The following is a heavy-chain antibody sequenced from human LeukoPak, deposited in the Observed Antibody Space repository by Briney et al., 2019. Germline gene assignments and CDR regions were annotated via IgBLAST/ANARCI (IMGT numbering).Heavy chain of an antibody. Sequence: PGGSLRLSCAASGFTFSDYYMSWIRQAPGKGLEWVSYISSSSSYTSYADSVKGRFTISRDNAKNSLYLQMNSLRAEDTAVYYCARGALVVAATYPDYWGQGTLVTVSS. V-gene: IGHV3-11*06. CDR3: ARGALVVAATYPDY. D-gene: IGHD2-15*01. CDR1: GFTFSDYY. CDR2: ISSSSSYT. J-gene: IGHJ4*02.